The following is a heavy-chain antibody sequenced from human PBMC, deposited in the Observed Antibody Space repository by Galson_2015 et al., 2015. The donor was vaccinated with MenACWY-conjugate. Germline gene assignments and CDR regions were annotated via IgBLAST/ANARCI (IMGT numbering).Heavy chain of an antibody. D-gene: IGHD5-18*01. CDR2: ISKSGSPI. Sequence: SLRLSCAVSGFTFTGYEFNWVRQAPGKGLEWLSYISKSGSPIYYADSVKGRFTISRDNTKKSLFLQMNSLTAGDTAVYYCARVATWIHQYYYYMDVWAKGPRSPSP. V-gene: IGHV3-48*03. CDR3: ARVATWIHQYYYYMDV. CDR1: GFTFTGYE. J-gene: IGHJ6*03.